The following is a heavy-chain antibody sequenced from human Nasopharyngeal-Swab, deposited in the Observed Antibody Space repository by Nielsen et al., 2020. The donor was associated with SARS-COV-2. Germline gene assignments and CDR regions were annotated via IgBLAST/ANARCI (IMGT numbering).Heavy chain of an antibody. Sequence: AEPLSLTCAVYGGSFSGYYWSWIRQPPGTGLEWIGENTHSGSTNYNPSLKSRVTISVDTFKNQFSLKLSSVTAADTAVYQCASAGRSWPFFWFDPWGQGTLVTVSS. J-gene: IGHJ5*02. CDR1: GGSFSGYY. D-gene: IGHD6-13*01. CDR3: ASAGRSWPFFWFDP. CDR2: NTHSGST. V-gene: IGHV4-34*01.